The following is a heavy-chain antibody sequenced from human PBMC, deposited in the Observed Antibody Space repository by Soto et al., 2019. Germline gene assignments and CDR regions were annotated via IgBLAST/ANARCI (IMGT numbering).Heavy chain of an antibody. V-gene: IGHV3-23*01. Sequence: EVLLLESGGGLVQPGGSLRLSCAASGLTFSSYAMSWVRQAPGKWLEWVSGISGSGISTYYPDSVKGRFTISRDNSTSRLSLQMNSLKAEDTAVYYCAKNSESSASSSFDYWGPGTLVAVS. CDR2: ISGSGIST. D-gene: IGHD3-10*01. CDR1: GLTFSSYA. CDR3: AKNSESSASSSFDY. J-gene: IGHJ4*02.